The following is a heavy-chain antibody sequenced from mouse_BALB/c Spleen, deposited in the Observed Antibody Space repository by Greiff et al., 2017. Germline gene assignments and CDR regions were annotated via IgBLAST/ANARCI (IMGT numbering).Heavy chain of an antibody. CDR3: ARDRDYAYYAMDY. J-gene: IGHJ4*01. Sequence: EVQGVESGGGLVKPGGSLKLSCAASGFTFSDYYMYWVRQTPEKRLEWVATISDGGSYTYYPDSVKGRFTISRDNAKNNLYLQMSSLKSEDTAMYYCARDRDYAYYAMDYWGQGTSVTVSS. CDR2: ISDGGSYT. V-gene: IGHV5-4*02. CDR1: GFTFSDYY. D-gene: IGHD1-1*02.